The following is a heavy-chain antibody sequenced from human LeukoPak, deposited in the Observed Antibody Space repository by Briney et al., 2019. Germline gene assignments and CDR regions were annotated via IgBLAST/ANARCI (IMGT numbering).Heavy chain of an antibody. CDR3: KISNNRIPGVDY. CDR2: ISGSGGNT. CDR1: GLTFSSIA. V-gene: IGHV3-23*01. J-gene: IGHJ4*02. D-gene: IGHD1/OR15-1a*01. Sequence: GGSLSFPFAASGLTFSSIAWTGVRKAPGKGLDGVSAISGSGGNTYYADSVKGRFTISRDNSKNTLYLQMNSLRAEDTAVYYCKISNNRIPGVDYWGQGTLVTVSS.